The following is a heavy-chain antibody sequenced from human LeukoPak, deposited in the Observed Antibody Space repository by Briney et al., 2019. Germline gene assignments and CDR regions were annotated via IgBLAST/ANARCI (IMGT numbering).Heavy chain of an antibody. V-gene: IGHV3-21*01. CDR3: AELGITMIGGV. J-gene: IGHJ6*04. CDR2: MSSNSKYI. CDR1: GFTFSSYS. Sequence: GGSLRLSCAASGFTFSSYSMNWVRQAPGKGLEWVSSMSSNSKYIYYADSVKGRFTISRDNAKNSLYLQMNSLRAEDTAVYYCAELGITMIGGVWGKGTTVTISS. D-gene: IGHD3-10*02.